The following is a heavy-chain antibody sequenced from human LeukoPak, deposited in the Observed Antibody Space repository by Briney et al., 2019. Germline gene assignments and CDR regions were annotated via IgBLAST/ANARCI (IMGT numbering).Heavy chain of an antibody. CDR1: GDSVSSTNHY. Sequence: PSETLSLTCTVSGDSVSSTNHYWGWIRQPPGRGLEWIASIRYSESAYYSPSLKSRATISVDTSKNQFSLRLRSLTATDTAVYYCATQDSSHYWGQGTLVTVSS. CDR2: IRYSESA. J-gene: IGHJ4*02. CDR3: ATQDSSHY. V-gene: IGHV4-39*01. D-gene: IGHD3-22*01.